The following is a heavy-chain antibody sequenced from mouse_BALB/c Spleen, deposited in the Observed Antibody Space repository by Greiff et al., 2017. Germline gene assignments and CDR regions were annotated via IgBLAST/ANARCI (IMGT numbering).Heavy chain of an antibody. CDR3: ARHVYYYGSSYYFDY. CDR1: GFTFSSYG. CDR2: ISSGGSYT. D-gene: IGHD1-1*01. V-gene: IGHV5-6*01. Sequence: EVHLVESGGDLVKPGGSLKLSCAASGFTFSSYGMSWVRQTPDKRLEWVATISSGGSYTYYPDSVKGRFTISRDNAKNTLYLQMSSLKSEDTAMYSCARHVYYYGSSYYFDYWGQGTTLTVSS. J-gene: IGHJ2*01.